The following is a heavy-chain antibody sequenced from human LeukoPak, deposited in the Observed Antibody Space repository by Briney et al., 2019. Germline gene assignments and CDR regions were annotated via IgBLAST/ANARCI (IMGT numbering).Heavy chain of an antibody. CDR3: ARDRHDYSNYGIDY. V-gene: IGHV4-39*07. D-gene: IGHD4-11*01. CDR2: IYYSGST. J-gene: IGHJ4*02. Sequence: PSETLSLTCTVSGGSISSSSYYWGWIRQPPGKGLEWIGSIYYSGSTYYNPSLKSRVTISVDTSKNQFSLKQSSVTAADTAVYYCARDRHDYSNYGIDYWGQGTLVTVSS. CDR1: GGSISSSSYY.